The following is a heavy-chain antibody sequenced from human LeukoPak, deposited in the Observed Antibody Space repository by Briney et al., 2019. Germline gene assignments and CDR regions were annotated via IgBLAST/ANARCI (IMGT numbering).Heavy chain of an antibody. CDR3: ASNTNYYENTGHYVLDS. D-gene: IGHD3-22*01. V-gene: IGHV1-69*13. Sequence: ASVKVSCKASGGTFSTYAISWVRQAPGQGLEWMGGIIPILGTANYAQKFKGRVTITADEFTGTAYMELSSQRSEDTAVFYCASNTNYYENTGHYVLDSWGQGTLVTVSS. CDR1: GGTFSTYA. J-gene: IGHJ5*01. CDR2: IIPILGTA.